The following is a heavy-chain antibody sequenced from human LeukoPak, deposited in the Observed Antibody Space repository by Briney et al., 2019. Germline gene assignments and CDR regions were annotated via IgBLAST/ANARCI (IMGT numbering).Heavy chain of an antibody. CDR1: GGSISTSNYY. J-gene: IGHJ4*02. Sequence: LSLTCTVSGGSISTSNYYWGWIRQPPGKGLEWVSYISSSSSTIYYAESVKGLFTISRDKSKNSLYLQMNSLRAEDTAVYYCAKVMAVATITYGFDYWGQGTLVTVSS. CDR2: ISSSSSTI. CDR3: AKVMAVATITYGFDY. D-gene: IGHD5-12*01. V-gene: IGHV3-11*01.